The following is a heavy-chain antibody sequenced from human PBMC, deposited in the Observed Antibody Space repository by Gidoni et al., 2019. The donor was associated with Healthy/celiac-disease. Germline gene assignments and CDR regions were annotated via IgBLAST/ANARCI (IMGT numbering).Heavy chain of an antibody. Sequence: QVQLQESGPGLVKPSQTLSLTCTVSGGSISRGGYYWSWIRQHPGKGLEWIGYIYYSGSTYYNPSLKSRVTISVDTSKNQFSLKLSSVTAADTAVYYCARDSMDYGDSGRRYYFDYWGQGTLVTVSS. CDR1: GGSISRGGYY. V-gene: IGHV4-31*03. J-gene: IGHJ4*02. D-gene: IGHD4-17*01. CDR3: ARDSMDYGDSGRRYYFDY. CDR2: IYYSGST.